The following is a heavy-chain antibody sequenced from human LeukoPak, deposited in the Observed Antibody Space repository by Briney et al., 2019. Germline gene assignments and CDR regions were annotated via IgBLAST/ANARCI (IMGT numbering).Heavy chain of an antibody. CDR1: GFTFSSFW. CDR2: IKQDGSEK. D-gene: IGHD6-13*01. J-gene: IGHJ4*02. CDR3: ARVSSSSWWALDY. V-gene: IGHV3-7*01. Sequence: GGSLRLSCAASGFTFSSFWMSWVRQAPGKGLEWVANIKQDGSEKYYVDSVKGRFTISRDNDKNSLYLQMNSLRGEDTAVYYCARVSSSSWWALDYWGQGTLVTVSS.